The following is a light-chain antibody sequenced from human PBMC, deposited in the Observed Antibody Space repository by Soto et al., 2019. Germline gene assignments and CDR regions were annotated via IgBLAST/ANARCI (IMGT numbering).Light chain of an antibody. CDR1: QSISSY. CDR2: AAS. CDR3: QPSYSTPRT. V-gene: IGKV1-39*01. J-gene: IGKJ1*01. Sequence: IQMTQSPSSLSASVGDRVTITCRASQSISSYLNWYQQKPGKAPKLLIYAASSLQSGVPSRFSGSGSGTDFTLTISSLQPEDFATYYCQPSYSTPRTFGQGTKVDIK.